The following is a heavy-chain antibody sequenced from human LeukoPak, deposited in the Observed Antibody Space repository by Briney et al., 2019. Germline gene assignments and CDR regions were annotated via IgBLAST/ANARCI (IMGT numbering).Heavy chain of an antibody. J-gene: IGHJ4*02. D-gene: IGHD6-25*01. CDR2: VHLDGRT. CDR3: AREGGFYRPLDY. CDR1: GGSVTSTNW. Sequence: SETLSLTCDVSGGSVTSTNWWTWFRQPPGKGLEWIGEVHLDGRTNYNPSLKSRLVMSADLPENHISLKLTSVTAANTAVYYCAREGGFYRPLDYSGQGTLVTVSS. V-gene: IGHV4-4*02.